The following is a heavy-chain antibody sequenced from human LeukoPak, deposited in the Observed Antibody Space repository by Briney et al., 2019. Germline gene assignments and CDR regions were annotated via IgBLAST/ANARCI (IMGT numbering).Heavy chain of an antibody. CDR1: GFTFSSYS. Sequence: GSLRLSCAASGFTFSSYSMNWVRQAPGKGLEWIGSIYYTGSTQYNPSLKSRVTISVDTSKNQFSLKLTSVTAADTAVYYCARDRSLRWSYAFDIWGQGTMVTVSS. V-gene: IGHV4-39*07. D-gene: IGHD4-23*01. J-gene: IGHJ3*02. CDR3: ARDRSLRWSYAFDI. CDR2: IYYTGST.